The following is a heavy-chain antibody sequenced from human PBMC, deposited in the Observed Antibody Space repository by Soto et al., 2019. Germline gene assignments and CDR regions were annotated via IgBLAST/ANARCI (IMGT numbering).Heavy chain of an antibody. CDR2: IYYRGNT. CDR3: ARLEGLATISYYFDF. J-gene: IGHJ4*02. D-gene: IGHD3-9*01. V-gene: IGHV4-39*01. CDR1: GDSINSDKYY. Sequence: QLQESGPGLVKPSETLSLTCSVSGDSINSDKYYWGWIRQPPGKGLDWIGSIYYRGNTYYNPTLHTRFTISLNKSKSQFSLRLNSVTAADSAVYFCARLEGLATISYYFDFRGQGAQVTVSS.